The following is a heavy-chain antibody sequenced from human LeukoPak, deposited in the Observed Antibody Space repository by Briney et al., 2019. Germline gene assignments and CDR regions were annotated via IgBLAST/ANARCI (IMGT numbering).Heavy chain of an antibody. CDR3: ARIGYSSGFHSLKGGYFDY. CDR1: GFTVSSNY. J-gene: IGHJ4*02. V-gene: IGHV3-53*01. D-gene: IGHD6-19*01. Sequence: GGSLRLSCAASGFTVSSNYMSWVRQAPGKGLEWVSVIYSGGSTYYADSVKGRFTISRDNSKNTLYLQMNSLRAEDTAVYYCARIGYSSGFHSLKGGYFDYWGQGTLVTVSS. CDR2: IYSGGST.